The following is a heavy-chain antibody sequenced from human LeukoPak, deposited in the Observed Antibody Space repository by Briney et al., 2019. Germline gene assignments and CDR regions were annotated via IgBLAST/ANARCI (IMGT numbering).Heavy chain of an antibody. V-gene: IGHV3-30*03. J-gene: IGHJ4*02. CDR2: ISYDGSNK. Sequence: PGRSLRLSCAASGFTFSSYGMHWVRQAPGKGLEWVAVISYDGSNKYYADSVKGRFTISRDNSKNTLYLQMNSLRAEDTAVYYCASCSSTSCYSYFDYWGQGTLVTVSS. CDR1: GFTFSSYG. D-gene: IGHD2-2*02. CDR3: ASCSSTSCYSYFDY.